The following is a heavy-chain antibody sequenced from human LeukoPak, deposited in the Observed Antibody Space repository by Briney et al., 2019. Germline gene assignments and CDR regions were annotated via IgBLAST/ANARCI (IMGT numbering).Heavy chain of an antibody. V-gene: IGHV3-73*01. CDR1: GSIFSGSA. D-gene: IGHD5-12*01. CDR3: AKDISPLLFSGYDY. CDR2: IRTKPNNYAT. J-gene: IGHJ4*02. Sequence: GGSLKLSCGASGSIFSGSAMHWVRQASGKGLEWVGRIRTKPNNYATAYAASVEGRFIISRDDSRNTAYLQMNSLRAEDTAVYYCAKDISPLLFSGYDYWGQGTLVTVSS.